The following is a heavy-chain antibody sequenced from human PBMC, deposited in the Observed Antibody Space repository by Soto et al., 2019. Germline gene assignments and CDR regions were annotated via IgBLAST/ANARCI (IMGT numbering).Heavy chain of an antibody. CDR2: IYYTRTT. D-gene: IGHD3-16*01. CDR3: ATVLHDYGTDGVDS. V-gene: IGHV4-30-4*01. Sequence: QVQLQESGPRLVKPSQTLSLTCSVSGASIRSGRYYWSWIRQSPGRGLGWIGYIYYTRTTHYNPAVKSRAAILLDNSKDQFSLTLTSVTAADTGIYYCATVLHDYGTDGVDSWGQGTQVTVSS. J-gene: IGHJ5*01. CDR1: GASIRSGRYY.